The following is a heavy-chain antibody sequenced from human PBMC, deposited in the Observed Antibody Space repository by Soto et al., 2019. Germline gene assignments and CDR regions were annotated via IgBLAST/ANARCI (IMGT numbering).Heavy chain of an antibody. J-gene: IGHJ4*02. CDR1: GFTFSSYG. Sequence: QVQLVESGGGVVQPGRSLRLSCAASGFTFSSYGMHWVRQAPGKGLEWVAVIWYDGSNKYYADSVKGRFTISRDNSKSTLYLQMNSLRAEDTAVYYCASGYSSGWYVDYFDYWGQGTLVTVSS. V-gene: IGHV3-33*01. CDR3: ASGYSSGWYVDYFDY. D-gene: IGHD6-19*01. CDR2: IWYDGSNK.